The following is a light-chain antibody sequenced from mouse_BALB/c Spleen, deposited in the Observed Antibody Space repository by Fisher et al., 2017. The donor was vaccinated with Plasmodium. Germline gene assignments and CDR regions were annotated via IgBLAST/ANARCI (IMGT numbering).Light chain of an antibody. V-gene: IGKV1-110*01. CDR1: QSLVHSYGSTY. Sequence: VLTQTPLSLPVSLGDQASISCRSSQSLVHSYGSTYLHWYVQKPGQSPKLLIYKVSNRFSGVPDRFSGSGSGTDFTLKISRVEAEDLGLYYCWQGTHLPLTFGAGTRLELK. J-gene: IGKJ5*01. CDR2: KVS. CDR3: WQGTHLPLT.